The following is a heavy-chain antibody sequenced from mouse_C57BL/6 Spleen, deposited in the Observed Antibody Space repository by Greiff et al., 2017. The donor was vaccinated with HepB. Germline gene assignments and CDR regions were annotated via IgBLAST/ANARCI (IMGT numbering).Heavy chain of an antibody. Sequence: VQLQQSGPGLVKPSQSLSLTCSVTGYSITSGYYWNWIRQFPGNKLEWMGYISYDGSNNYNPSLKNRISITRDTSKNQFFLKLNSVTTEDTATYYCAREGFYDGYPFAYWGQGTLVTVSA. J-gene: IGHJ3*01. CDR1: GYSITSGYY. V-gene: IGHV3-6*01. CDR3: AREGFYDGYPFAY. CDR2: ISYDGSN. D-gene: IGHD2-3*01.